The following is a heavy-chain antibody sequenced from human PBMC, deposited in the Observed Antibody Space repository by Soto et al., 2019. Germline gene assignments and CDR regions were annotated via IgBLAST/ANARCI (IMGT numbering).Heavy chain of an antibody. Sequence: QVQLQESGPGLVKPSGTLSLTCGVSGGSISPINWWSWVRQTPGKGLEWIGEIYHTGTTDYNPSLKSRVTISIDKSKNQFFLSLTSVTAADTALYYCARSPNIHSQTWFDPWGQGTWSPSPQ. CDR2: IYHTGTT. D-gene: IGHD2-15*01. CDR1: GGSISPINW. J-gene: IGHJ5*02. V-gene: IGHV4-4*02. CDR3: ARSPNIHSQTWFDP.